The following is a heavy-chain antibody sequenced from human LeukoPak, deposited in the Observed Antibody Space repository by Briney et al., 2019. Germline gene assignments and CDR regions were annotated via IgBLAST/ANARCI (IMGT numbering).Heavy chain of an antibody. CDR1: RFTVSSNY. Sequence: GGSLRLSCAASRFTVSSNYMSWVRQAPGKGLEWVSVIYSGGSTYYADSVKGRFTISRDNSKNTLYLQMNSLRAEDTAVYYCARGIRLQLWIRDAFDIWGQGTMVTVSS. CDR3: ARGIRLQLWIRDAFDI. V-gene: IGHV3-53*01. CDR2: IYSGGST. D-gene: IGHD5-18*01. J-gene: IGHJ3*02.